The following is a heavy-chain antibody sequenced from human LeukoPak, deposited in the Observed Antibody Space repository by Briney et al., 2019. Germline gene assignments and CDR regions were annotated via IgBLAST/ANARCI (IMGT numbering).Heavy chain of an antibody. CDR1: GFSFSDSY. CDR3: AIEPDYGDPY. D-gene: IGHD4/OR15-4a*01. Sequence: GGSLRLSCSASGFSFSDSYMSWFRLSPEKGLEWIAYITSSGTTTEYADSVKGRFTISRVNAKNSLYLQMNSLRPEDTAVYYCAIEPDYGDPYWGQGTLVTVSS. J-gene: IGHJ4*02. CDR2: ITSSGTTT. V-gene: IGHV3-11*01.